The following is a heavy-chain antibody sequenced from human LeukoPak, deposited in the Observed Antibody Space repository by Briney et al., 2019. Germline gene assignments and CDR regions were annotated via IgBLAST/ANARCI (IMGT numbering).Heavy chain of an antibody. V-gene: IGHV3-23*01. D-gene: IGHD3-3*01. Sequence: PGGSLRLSCAASGFTFSNSGMNWVRQAPGKGLEWVSTISGSGDSTYYADSVKGRFISSRDNSKNTLYLQMNSLRAEDTAVYYCAKGAYYADWGQGTLVTVSS. CDR2: ISGSGDST. CDR1: GFTFSNSG. CDR3: AKGAYYAD. J-gene: IGHJ4*02.